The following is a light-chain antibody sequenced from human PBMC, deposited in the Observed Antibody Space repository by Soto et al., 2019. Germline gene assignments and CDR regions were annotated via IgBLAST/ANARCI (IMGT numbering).Light chain of an antibody. CDR3: SSYTSTSTPYV. CDR2: EVS. CDR1: SIDVGGYNY. V-gene: IGLV2-14*01. Sequence: QSVLTQPPSASGSPGQSVANSCTGTSIDVGGYNYVSWYQQHPGKAPKLMIYEVSTRPSGVSNRFSGSKSGNTASLTISGLQAEDESDYYCSSYTSTSTPYVFXTGTKVTVL. J-gene: IGLJ1*01.